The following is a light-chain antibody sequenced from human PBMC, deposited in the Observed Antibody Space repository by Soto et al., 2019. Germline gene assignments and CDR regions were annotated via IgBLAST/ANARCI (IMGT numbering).Light chain of an antibody. CDR3: HQRRNGPPGYT. Sequence: EIVLTQSPATLSLSPGERATLSCRASQSVSSYLAWYQQKPGQAPRLLIYDASNRANGIPARFSGSGFGTDFTLTISRLEPEDFAFYYCHQRRNGPPGYTFGQGAKLEIK. CDR1: QSVSSY. CDR2: DAS. J-gene: IGKJ2*01. V-gene: IGKV3-11*01.